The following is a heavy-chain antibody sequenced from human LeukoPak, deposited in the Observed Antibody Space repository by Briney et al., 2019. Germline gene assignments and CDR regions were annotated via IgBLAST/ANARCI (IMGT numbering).Heavy chain of an antibody. CDR1: GFTFSRYW. CDR2: IKEDGSEK. CDR3: TRDGDY. Sequence: GGSLRLSCAASGFTFSRYWMSWARQAPGKGPEWVANIKEDGSEKYHVDSVKGRFTISGDNAKNSLYLQMNSLRAEDTAVYYCTRDGDYWGQGTLVTVSS. J-gene: IGHJ4*02. V-gene: IGHV3-7*01.